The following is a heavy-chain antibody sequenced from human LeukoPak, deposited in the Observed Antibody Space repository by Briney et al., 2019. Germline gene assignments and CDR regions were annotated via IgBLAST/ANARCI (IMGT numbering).Heavy chain of an antibody. D-gene: IGHD1-26*01. CDR2: IIPIFGTA. V-gene: IGHV1-69*05. J-gene: IGHJ1*01. CDR1: GGTFSSYA. CDR3: ASSPIYSGSYYGYFQH. Sequence: SVKVSCKASGGTFSSYAISWVRQAPGQGLEWMGRIIPIFGTANYAQKFQGRVTITTDGSTSTAYMELSSLRSEDTAVYYCASSPIYSGSYYGYFQHWGQGTLVTVSS.